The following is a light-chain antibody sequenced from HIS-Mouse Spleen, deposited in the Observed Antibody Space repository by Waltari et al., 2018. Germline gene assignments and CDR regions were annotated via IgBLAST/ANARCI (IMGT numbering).Light chain of an antibody. CDR2: EDR. V-gene: IGLV3-10*01. Sequence: SYELTQPPSVSVSPGQTARITCSGDALPTKSAYWYQQKSGQAPVLVIYEDRKRPSGIPERFSGSSSGTMATLTISGAQVEDEADYYCYSTDSSGNHRVFGGGTKLTVL. J-gene: IGLJ2*01. CDR1: ALPTKS. CDR3: YSTDSSGNHRV.